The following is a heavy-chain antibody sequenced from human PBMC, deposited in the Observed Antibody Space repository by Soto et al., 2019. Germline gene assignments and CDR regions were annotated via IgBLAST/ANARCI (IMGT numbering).Heavy chain of an antibody. CDR3: ARGINYYASGDDAFDI. D-gene: IGHD3-10*01. V-gene: IGHV1-8*01. CDR1: GYTFTSYD. J-gene: IGHJ3*02. Sequence: QVQLVQSGAEVKKPGASVKVSCKASGYTFTSYDINWVRQATGQGLEWMGWMNPNSGNTGYAHKFQGRVTMTRNTSISTAYMELSSLRSEDTAVYYCARGINYYASGDDAFDIWGQGTMVTVSS. CDR2: MNPNSGNT.